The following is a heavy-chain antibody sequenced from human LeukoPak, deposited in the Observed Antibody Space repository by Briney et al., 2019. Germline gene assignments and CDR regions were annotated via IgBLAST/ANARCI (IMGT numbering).Heavy chain of an antibody. CDR2: INPSGGST. CDR1: EYTFTDYY. V-gene: IGHV1-46*01. D-gene: IGHD5-12*01. CDR3: ARDFLGERGYDWGHYFDY. Sequence: ASVKVSCKASEYTFTDYYMHWVRQAPGQGLEWMGIINPSGGSTSYAQKFQGRVTMTRDTSTSTVYMELSSLRSEDTAVYYCARDFLGERGYDWGHYFDYWGQGTLVTVSS. J-gene: IGHJ4*02.